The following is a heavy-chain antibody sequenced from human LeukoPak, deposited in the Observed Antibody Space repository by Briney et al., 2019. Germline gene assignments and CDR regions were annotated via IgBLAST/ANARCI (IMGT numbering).Heavy chain of an antibody. Sequence: GASAKVSCKVSGYTFTDYYIHWLRQAPGQGLEWMGVIIPNGGGTSYAQKLQGRVTMTRETSTSTVYMELSSLRSHDTAGFYCARGDIDYWGQGTLVTVSS. CDR3: ARGDIDY. CDR2: IIPNGGGT. CDR1: GYTFTDYY. V-gene: IGHV1-46*03. J-gene: IGHJ4*02.